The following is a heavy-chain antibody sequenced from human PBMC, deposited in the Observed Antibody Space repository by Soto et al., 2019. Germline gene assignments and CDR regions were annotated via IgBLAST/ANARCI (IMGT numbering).Heavy chain of an antibody. J-gene: IGHJ4*02. D-gene: IGHD1-26*01. Sequence: ASVKVSCKASAYSFTSLYINWVRQTAGQGLEWMGWMQPSTGRTGYAQKFQGRVTMTRDTSINTAYMELTTLTSDDTAFYYCARGVSAGVDYWGQGTLVTVSS. CDR2: MQPSTGRT. V-gene: IGHV1-8*01. CDR1: AYSFTSLY. CDR3: ARGVSAGVDY.